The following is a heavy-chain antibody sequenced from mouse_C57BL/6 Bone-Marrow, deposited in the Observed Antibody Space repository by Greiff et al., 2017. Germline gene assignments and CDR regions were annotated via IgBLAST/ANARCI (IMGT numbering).Heavy chain of an antibody. D-gene: IGHD4-1*02. V-gene: IGHV5-4*01. CDR2: ISDGGSYT. J-gene: IGHJ2*01. Sequence: DVMLVESGGGLVKPGGSLKLSCAASGFTFSSYAMSWVRQTPEKRLEWVTTISDGGSYTYYPDNVKGRFTISRDNAKNNLYLQMSHLKSEDTAMYYCARDRPTGSYYFDYWGQGTTLTVSS. CDR1: GFTFSSYA. CDR3: ARDRPTGSYYFDY.